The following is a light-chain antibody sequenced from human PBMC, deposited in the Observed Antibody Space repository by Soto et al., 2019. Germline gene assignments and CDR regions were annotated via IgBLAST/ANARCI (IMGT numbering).Light chain of an antibody. V-gene: IGLV2-14*01. J-gene: IGLJ2*01. CDR1: SSDVGGYNY. CDR2: EVS. Sequence: QSVLTQPASVSGSPGQSITISCTGTSSDVGGYNYVSWYQQHPGKAPQVLIYEVSNRPSGVSNRFSGSKSGNTASRTISGLQADDEADYYCSSYTIRKTWVFGGGTQLTVL. CDR3: SSYTIRKTWV.